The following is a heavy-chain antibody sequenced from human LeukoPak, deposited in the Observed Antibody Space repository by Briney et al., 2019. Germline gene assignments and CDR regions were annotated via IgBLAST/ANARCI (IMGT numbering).Heavy chain of an antibody. D-gene: IGHD1-26*01. V-gene: IGHV3-73*01. CDR2: IRSKANSYAT. Sequence: GGSLKLSCAASGFTFSGSAMHWVRQASGKGLEWVGRIRSKANSYATACAASVKGRFTISRDDSKNTAYLQMNSLKTEDTAVYYCTTSGSYTTYGMDVWGQGTTVTVSS. CDR3: TTSGSYTTYGMDV. CDR1: GFTFSGSA. J-gene: IGHJ6*02.